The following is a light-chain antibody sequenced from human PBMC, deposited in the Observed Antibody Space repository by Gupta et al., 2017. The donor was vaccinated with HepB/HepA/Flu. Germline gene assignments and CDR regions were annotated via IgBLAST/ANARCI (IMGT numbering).Light chain of an antibody. CDR1: KLGDKY. CDR3: QAWDSSNYV. CDR2: DDT. V-gene: IGLV3-1*01. J-gene: IGLJ1*01. Sequence: SYELSQAPSVSVSPGQTATITCSGDKLGDKYACWYQQKPGQSPVLVIYDDTKRPSGIPERFSGSNSGNTATLTISGTQAMDEADYYCQAWDSSNYVFGTGTKVTVL.